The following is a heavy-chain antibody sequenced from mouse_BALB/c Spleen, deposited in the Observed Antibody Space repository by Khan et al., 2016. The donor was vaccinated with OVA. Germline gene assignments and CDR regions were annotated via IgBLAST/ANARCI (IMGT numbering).Heavy chain of an antibody. Sequence: EVELVESGGDLVKPGGSLKLSCAASGFTFSDYGMAWVRQAPGKGPEWVAFISNLAYSIYYADTVTGRFTISRENAKNTLYLEMSTLRSEDTAMYYCARSWAMDYWGQGTSVTVSS. J-gene: IGHJ4*01. CDR1: GFTFSDYG. CDR2: ISNLAYSI. V-gene: IGHV5-15*02. CDR3: ARSWAMDY.